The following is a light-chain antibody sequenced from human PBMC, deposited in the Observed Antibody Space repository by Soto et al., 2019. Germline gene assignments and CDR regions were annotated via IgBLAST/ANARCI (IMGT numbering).Light chain of an antibody. J-gene: IGKJ1*01. Sequence: EIVMTQSPATLSVSPGERATLSCRASQSVSSNLAWYRQKPGQAPRLLIYGASTRATDVPARFSGSGSGTEFTLPISSLQSEDFAVYYCQQYYNWPPWTFGQGTKVEIK. CDR1: QSVSSN. CDR3: QQYYNWPPWT. CDR2: GAS. V-gene: IGKV3-15*01.